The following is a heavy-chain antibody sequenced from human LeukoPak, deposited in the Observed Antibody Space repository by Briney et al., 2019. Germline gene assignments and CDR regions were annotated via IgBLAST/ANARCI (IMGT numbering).Heavy chain of an antibody. CDR3: ASDSIAVAGDSWFDP. CDR1: GGSISSSSYY. CDR2: IYYSGST. Sequence: SETLSLTCTISGGSISSSSYYWGWIRQPPGKGLEWIGSIYYSGSTYYNPSLKSRVTISVDTSKNQFSLKLSSVTAADTAVYYCASDSIAVAGDSWFDPWGQGTLVTVSS. J-gene: IGHJ5*02. V-gene: IGHV4-39*07. D-gene: IGHD6-19*01.